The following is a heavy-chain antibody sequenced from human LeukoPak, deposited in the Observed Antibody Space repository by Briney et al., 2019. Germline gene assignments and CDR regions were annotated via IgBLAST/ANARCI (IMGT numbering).Heavy chain of an antibody. V-gene: IGHV1-18*01. D-gene: IGHD6-13*01. Sequence: ASVKVSCKASGYTFTTFGISWVRQAPGQGLKWMGWISTYNGNTNYAQKLQGRVTMTTDTSTSTAYMELRSLRSDDTAVYFCTRFVAMRRQLVLDWLDPWGQGTLVTVSS. CDR1: GYTFTTFG. CDR2: ISTYNGNT. CDR3: TRFVAMRRQLVLDWLDP. J-gene: IGHJ5*02.